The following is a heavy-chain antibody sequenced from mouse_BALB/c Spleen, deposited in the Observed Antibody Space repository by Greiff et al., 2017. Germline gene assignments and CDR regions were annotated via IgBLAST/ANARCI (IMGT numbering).Heavy chain of an antibody. Sequence: EVHLVESGGGLVKPGGSLKLSCAASGFTFSSYTMSWVRQTPEKRLEWVATISSGGGNTYYPDSVKGRFTISRDNAKNNLYLQMSSLRSEDTALYYCAYDGCAYWGQGTLVTVSA. J-gene: IGHJ3*01. CDR1: GFTFSSYT. CDR2: ISSGGGNT. D-gene: IGHD2-14*01. V-gene: IGHV5-9*03. CDR3: AYDGCAY.